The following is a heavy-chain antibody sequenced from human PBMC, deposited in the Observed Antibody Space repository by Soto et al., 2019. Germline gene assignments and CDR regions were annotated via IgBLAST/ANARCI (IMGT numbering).Heavy chain of an antibody. J-gene: IGHJ6*03. V-gene: IGHV1-69*06. Sequence: SVKVSCKASGGTFSSYAISWVRQAPGQGLEWMGGIIPINGTANYAQKFQGRVTITADTSTSTAYMELSSLRSEDTAVYYCARSSYPVALDYYYYYMDVWGKGTTVTVSS. D-gene: IGHD2-21*01. CDR3: ARSSYPVALDYYYYYMDV. CDR1: GGTFSSYA. CDR2: IIPINGTA.